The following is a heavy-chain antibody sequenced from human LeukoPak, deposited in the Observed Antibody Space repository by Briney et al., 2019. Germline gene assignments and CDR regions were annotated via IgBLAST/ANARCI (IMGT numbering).Heavy chain of an antibody. CDR3: ARDDCGGDCYSGWYFDY. CDR2: INPSGGST. J-gene: IGHJ4*02. V-gene: IGHV1-46*01. Sequence: ASVKVSCKASGYTFSNYYLHWVRQAPGQGLEWMGIINPSGGSTSYAQKFQGRVTMTRDMSTSTVYMELSSLRSEDTAVYYCARDDCGGDCYSGWYFDYWGQGTLVTVSS. D-gene: IGHD2-21*02. CDR1: GYTFSNYY.